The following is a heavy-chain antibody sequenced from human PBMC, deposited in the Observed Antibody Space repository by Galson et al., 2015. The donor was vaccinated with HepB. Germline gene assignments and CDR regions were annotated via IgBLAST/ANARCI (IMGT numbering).Heavy chain of an antibody. J-gene: IGHJ2*01. CDR1: GGSFSGFY. CDR3: ARGLNLGYFDL. Sequence: ETLSLTCAVYGGSFSGFYWTWIRQPPGKGLEWIGQINHAGSANYNPSLKSRVTISVDTSKNQFSLKLNSVTAADTAVYYCARGLNLGYFDLWGRGSLVSVSS. V-gene: IGHV4-34*01. CDR2: INHAGSA. D-gene: IGHD1-20*01.